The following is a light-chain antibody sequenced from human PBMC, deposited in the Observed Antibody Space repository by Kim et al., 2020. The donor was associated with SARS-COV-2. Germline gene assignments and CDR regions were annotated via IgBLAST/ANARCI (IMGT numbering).Light chain of an antibody. J-gene: IGLJ1*01. CDR3: QVWDTPSDHYV. CDR1: NIGSKS. Sequence: SYELTQPPSVSVAPGKTATITCGGNNIGSKSVQWYQQKPGQAPVLVIYDDRDRPSGIPERFSGSNSGNTATLTISRVEAGDEDDYFCQVWDTPSDHYVFATGTKVTVL. V-gene: IGLV3-21*04. CDR2: DDR.